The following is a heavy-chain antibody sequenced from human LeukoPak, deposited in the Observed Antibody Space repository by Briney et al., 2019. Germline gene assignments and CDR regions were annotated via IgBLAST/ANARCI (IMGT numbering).Heavy chain of an antibody. D-gene: IGHD3-3*01. V-gene: IGHV3-30*02. CDR3: AKGPETYYDFWSGYRGSDY. Sequence: GGSLRLSCATSGFTFSSYGMHWVRQAPGKGLEWVAFIRYDGSNKYYADSVKGRFTISRDNSKNTLYLQMNSLRAEDTAVYYCAKGPETYYDFWSGYRGSDYWGQGTLVTVSS. CDR2: IRYDGSNK. J-gene: IGHJ4*02. CDR1: GFTFSSYG.